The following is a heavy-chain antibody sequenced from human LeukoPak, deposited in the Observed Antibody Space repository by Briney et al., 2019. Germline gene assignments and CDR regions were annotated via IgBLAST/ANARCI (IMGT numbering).Heavy chain of an antibody. CDR2: IYHSGST. CDR3: ARDGDSSSWYGATTGFDP. V-gene: IGHV4-30-2*01. Sequence: SETLSLTCTVSGDSINSGGYYWSWIRQPPGKGLEWIGYIYHSGSTYSNPSLKSRVTISLDRSKNQFSLKLSSVTAADTAVYYCARDGDSSSWYGATTGFDPWGQGTLVTVSS. CDR1: GDSINSGGYY. J-gene: IGHJ5*02. D-gene: IGHD6-13*01.